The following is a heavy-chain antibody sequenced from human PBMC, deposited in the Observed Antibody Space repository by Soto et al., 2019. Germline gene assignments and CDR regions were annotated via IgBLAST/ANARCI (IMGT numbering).Heavy chain of an antibody. Sequence: QVQLQESGPGLVKPSETLSLTCTFSGGSVSSYYWSWVRQPPGKGLEWIGYIFYSGSTNYNPSLESRVSISMETSNNQFSLKLTSVTAADTAVYFCARSGDRSGWFDPWGQGTLVTVSS. V-gene: IGHV4-59*02. J-gene: IGHJ5*02. CDR2: IFYSGST. D-gene: IGHD2-21*01. CDR1: GGSVSSYY. CDR3: ARSGDRSGWFDP.